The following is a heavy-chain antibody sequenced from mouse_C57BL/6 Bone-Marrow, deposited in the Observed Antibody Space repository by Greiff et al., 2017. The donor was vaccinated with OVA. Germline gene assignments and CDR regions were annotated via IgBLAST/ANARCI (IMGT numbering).Heavy chain of an antibody. J-gene: IGHJ4*01. CDR3: VLLRAMDY. CDR1: GYTFTSYW. Sequence: QVQLQQPGAELVRPGSSVKLSCKASGYTFTSYWMDWVKQRPGQGLEWIGNIYPSDSATNYNQKFKDKATLTVDKSSSTAYMQLSSLTSEDSAVYYCVLLRAMDYWGQGTSVTVSS. D-gene: IGHD2-1*01. V-gene: IGHV1-61*01. CDR2: IYPSDSAT.